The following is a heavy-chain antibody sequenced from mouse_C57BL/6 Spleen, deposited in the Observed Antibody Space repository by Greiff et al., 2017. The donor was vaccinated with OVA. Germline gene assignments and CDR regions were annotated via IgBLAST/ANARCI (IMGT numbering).Heavy chain of an antibody. V-gene: IGHV1-63*01. CDR2: IYPGGGYT. CDR3: ARRGSTEGAMDY. J-gene: IGHJ4*01. Sequence: VKLMESGAELVRPGTSVKMSCKASGYTFTNYWIGWAKQRPGHGLEWIGDIYPGGGYTNYNEKFKGKATLTADKSSSTAYMQFSSLTSEDSAIYYCARRGSTEGAMDYWGQGTSVTVSS. CDR1: GYTFTNYW.